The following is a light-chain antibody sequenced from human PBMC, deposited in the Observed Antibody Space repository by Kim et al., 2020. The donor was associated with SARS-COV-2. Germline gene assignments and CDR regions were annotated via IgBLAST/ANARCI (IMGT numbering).Light chain of an antibody. CDR2: QDN. J-gene: IGLJ1*01. Sequence: SVYPGQTASIPCSGDKLGDKFAFWYQQKPGQSPVLVIYQDNKRPSGIPERFSGSNSGNTATLTISGTQAMDGADYYCQAWDSNTAIFGTGTKVTVL. CDR3: QAWDSNTAI. V-gene: IGLV3-1*01. CDR1: KLGDKF.